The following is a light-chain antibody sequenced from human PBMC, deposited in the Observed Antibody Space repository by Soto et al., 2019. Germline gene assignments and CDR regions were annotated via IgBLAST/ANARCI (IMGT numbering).Light chain of an antibody. CDR1: QSVAANY. V-gene: IGKV3-20*01. CDR2: GAS. J-gene: IGKJ3*01. CDR3: HRYGTAPLP. Sequence: EDVLTQSPGTLSLSPGERATLSCRASQSVAANYLAWYQQKRGQAPRLLIYGASSRATGIPDRFSGSGSGTDFTLTISRLEAEDFSVYYCHRYGTAPLPFGPGTKVDIK.